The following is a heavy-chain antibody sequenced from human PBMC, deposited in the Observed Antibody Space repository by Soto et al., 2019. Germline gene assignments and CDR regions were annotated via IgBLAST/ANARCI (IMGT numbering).Heavy chain of an antibody. D-gene: IGHD4-17*01. CDR2: IYYSGST. V-gene: IGHV4-59*01. Sequence: QVQLQESGPGLVKPSETLSLTCTVSGGSISSYYWSWIRQPPGKGLEWIGYIYYSGSTNYNPSLKSRVTISVDTSKNQCSLKLSSVTAADTAVYYCARDYGGYYYGMDVWGQGTTVTVSS. J-gene: IGHJ6*02. CDR3: ARDYGGYYYGMDV. CDR1: GGSISSYY.